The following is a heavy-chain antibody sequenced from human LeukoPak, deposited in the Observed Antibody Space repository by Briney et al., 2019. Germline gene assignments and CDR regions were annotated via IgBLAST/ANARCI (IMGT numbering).Heavy chain of an antibody. J-gene: IGHJ4*02. CDR2: MSGSGGST. V-gene: IGHV3-23*01. D-gene: IGHD1-7*01. Sequence: PGGSLRLSCAASAFTFSSYAMSWVRQAPGKGLEWVSVMSGSGGSTYYADSVKGRFTISRDNSKNTLYLQMNSLRAEDTAVYYCAKNAEREKHFTPKRYKWNSYFDYWGQGTLVTVSS. CDR1: AFTFSSYA. CDR3: AKNAEREKHFTPKRYKWNSYFDY.